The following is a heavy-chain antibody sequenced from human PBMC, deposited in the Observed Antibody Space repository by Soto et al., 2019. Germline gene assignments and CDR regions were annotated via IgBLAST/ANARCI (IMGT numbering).Heavy chain of an antibody. CDR1: GFTFSSYS. Sequence: EVQLVESGGGPVKPGGSLRLSCAASGFTFSSYSMNWVRQAPGKGLEWVSSISSSSSYIYYADSVKGRFTISRDNAKNSLYLQMNSLRAEDTAVYYCASLLRFLEWLSRDAFDIWGQGTMVTVSS. CDR3: ASLLRFLEWLSRDAFDI. J-gene: IGHJ3*02. V-gene: IGHV3-21*01. D-gene: IGHD3-3*01. CDR2: ISSSSSYI.